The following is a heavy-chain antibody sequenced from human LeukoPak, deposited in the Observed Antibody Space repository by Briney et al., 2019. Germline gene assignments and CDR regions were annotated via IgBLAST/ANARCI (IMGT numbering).Heavy chain of an antibody. CDR3: ARDQPHAASWFDP. CDR1: TINFSDYG. Sequence: GSLRLSCAASTINFSDYGMDWVRQAPGRGLEWVSTINPTGVRTYYADSVRGRFTISRDNSKNTVFLQINSLRVEDTAIYYCARDQPHAASWFDPWGQGTLVTVSS. V-gene: IGHV3-23*01. D-gene: IGHD2-2*01. CDR2: INPTGVRT. J-gene: IGHJ5*02.